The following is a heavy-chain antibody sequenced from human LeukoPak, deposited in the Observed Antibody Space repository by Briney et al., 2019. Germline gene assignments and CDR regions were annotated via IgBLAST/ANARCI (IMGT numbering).Heavy chain of an antibody. D-gene: IGHD4-17*01. J-gene: IGHJ4*02. CDR3: TPYYGDYVGY. V-gene: IGHV3-15*01. CDR1: GFTFNDAW. Sequence: GGSLRLSCAASGFTFNDAWMSWVRQAPGKGLEWVGRIKSKTDGGTTDYAAPVKGRFTISRDDSKNTLYLQMNSLKTEDTAVYYCTPYYGDYVGYWGQGTLVTVSS. CDR2: IKSKTDGGTT.